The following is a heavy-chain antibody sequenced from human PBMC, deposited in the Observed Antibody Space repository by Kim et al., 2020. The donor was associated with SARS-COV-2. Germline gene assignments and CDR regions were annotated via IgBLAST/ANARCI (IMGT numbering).Heavy chain of an antibody. J-gene: IGHJ5*02. V-gene: IGHV3-49*03. CDR1: GFTFGDYA. CDR3: TSGVVVVAAYGFDP. CDR2: IRSKAYGGTT. D-gene: IGHD2-15*01. Sequence: GGSLRLSCTASGFTFGDYAMSWFRQAPGKGLEWVGFIRSKAYGGTTEYAASVKGRFTISRDDSKSIAYLQMNSLKTEDTAVYYCTSGVVVVAAYGFDPWGQGTLVTVSS.